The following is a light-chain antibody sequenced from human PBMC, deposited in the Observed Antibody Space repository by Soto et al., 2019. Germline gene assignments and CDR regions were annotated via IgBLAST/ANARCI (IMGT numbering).Light chain of an antibody. V-gene: IGKV3-20*01. CDR2: GAS. CDR3: QQYDRSPLT. Sequence: EIVLTQSPGTLSLSPGERATLSCRASQSVSSSYLAWYQQKPGQAPRLLIYGASSRATGIPDRFSGSGSGTYFTLTSSRLEPEDFAVYYCQQYDRSPLTFGGGTKVEIK. CDR1: QSVSSSY. J-gene: IGKJ4*01.